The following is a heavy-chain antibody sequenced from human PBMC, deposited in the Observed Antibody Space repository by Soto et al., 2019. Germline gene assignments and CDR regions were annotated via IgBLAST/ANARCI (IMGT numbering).Heavy chain of an antibody. V-gene: IGHV1-69*01. D-gene: IGHD5-12*01. CDR1: GGTFSNGA. CDR3: AIERVGEMATGGYFDY. Sequence: QVQLVQSGAEVKRPGSSVKVSCKISGGTFSNGAFSWVRQAPGQGLEWMGGIIPLFGTPSYAQKFQGRVMCTAEASPSTVYMELSSLTSEDTAIYCCAIERVGEMATGGYFDYWGQGTLVSVSS. CDR2: IIPLFGTP. J-gene: IGHJ4*02.